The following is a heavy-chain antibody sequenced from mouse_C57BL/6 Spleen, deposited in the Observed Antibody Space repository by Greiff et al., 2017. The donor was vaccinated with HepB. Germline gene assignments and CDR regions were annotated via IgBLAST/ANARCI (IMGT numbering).Heavy chain of an antibody. Sequence: VQLKQSGPGLVKPSQSLSLTCSVTGYSITSGYYWNWIRQFPGNKLEWMGYISYDGSNNYNPSLKNRISITRDTSKNQFFLKLNSVTTEDTATYYCARDDSSGFPWFAYWGQGTLVTVSA. V-gene: IGHV3-6*01. D-gene: IGHD3-2*02. CDR3: ARDDSSGFPWFAY. J-gene: IGHJ3*01. CDR1: GYSITSGYY. CDR2: ISYDGSN.